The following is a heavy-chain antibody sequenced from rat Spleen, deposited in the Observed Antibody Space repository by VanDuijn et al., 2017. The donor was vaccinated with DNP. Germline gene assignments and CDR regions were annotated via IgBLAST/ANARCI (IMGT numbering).Heavy chain of an antibody. Sequence: EVKLVESGGGLVQPGRSLKLSCAASGFSFHDYWMGWVRQAPGKGLEWVGKINKDSSTINYTPSLRERFTISRDNAQNSLYLQMNTLGSEDTALYYCARGPNYGGYSDFFDYWGQGVVVTVSS. CDR3: ARGPNYGGYSDFFDY. CDR1: GFSFHDYW. CDR2: INKDSSTI. D-gene: IGHD1-11*01. V-gene: IGHV4-2*01. J-gene: IGHJ2*01.